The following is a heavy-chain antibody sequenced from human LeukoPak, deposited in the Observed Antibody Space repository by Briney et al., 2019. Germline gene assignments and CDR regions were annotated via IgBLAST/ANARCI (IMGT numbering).Heavy chain of an antibody. CDR2: IYYSGST. D-gene: IGHD2-2*01. Sequence: SETLSLTCTVSGGSISSYYWSWIRQPPGKGLEWIGYIYYSGSTNYNPSLKSRVTISVDASKNQFSLKLSSVTAADTAVYYCARLLGYCSSTSCGRGWFDPWGQGTLVTVSS. CDR1: GGSISSYY. J-gene: IGHJ5*02. V-gene: IGHV4-59*08. CDR3: ARLLGYCSSTSCGRGWFDP.